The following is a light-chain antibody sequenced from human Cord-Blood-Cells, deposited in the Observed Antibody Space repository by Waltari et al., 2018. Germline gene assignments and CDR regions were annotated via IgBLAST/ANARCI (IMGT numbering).Light chain of an antibody. CDR3: SSYTSSSTRV. CDR1: SSDVAGYNY. J-gene: IGLJ3*02. Sequence: QSALTQPASVFGSPGQSITISCTATSSDVAGYNYVSWYQQHPGKAPQLMIYDVSNRPSGVSNRVSGSKSGNTASLTISGLQAEDEADYYCSSYTSSSTRVFGGGTKLTVL. CDR2: DVS. V-gene: IGLV2-14*01.